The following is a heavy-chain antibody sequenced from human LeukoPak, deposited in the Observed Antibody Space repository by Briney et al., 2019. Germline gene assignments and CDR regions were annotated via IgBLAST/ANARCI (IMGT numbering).Heavy chain of an antibody. CDR3: ARSMAYYCSGGSCYSGVRYFDY. J-gene: IGHJ4*02. V-gene: IGHV4-34*01. D-gene: IGHD2-15*01. CDR1: GGSFSAYF. Sequence: RSSETPSLTCAVYGGSFSAYFWNWIRQPPGKGLEWIGEIDHSGSTNYNPSLKSRVTISVYTSKNQFSLKLSSVTAADTAVYYCARSMAYYCSGGSCYSGVRYFDYWGQGTLVTVSS. CDR2: IDHSGST.